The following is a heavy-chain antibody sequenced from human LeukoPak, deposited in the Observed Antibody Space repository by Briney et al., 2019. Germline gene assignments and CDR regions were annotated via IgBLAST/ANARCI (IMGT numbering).Heavy chain of an antibody. V-gene: IGHV3-23*01. CDR2: ISGSGGST. Sequence: GGSLRLSCAASGFTFSTYAMSWVRQAPGKGLEWVSGISGSGGSTYYADSVKGRFTISRDNSKKTLYLQMNTLRVEDTAGYYCAGGRSYYYGLDVWGQGTTVTVSS. CDR3: AGGRSYYYGLDV. CDR1: GFTFSTYA. J-gene: IGHJ6*02.